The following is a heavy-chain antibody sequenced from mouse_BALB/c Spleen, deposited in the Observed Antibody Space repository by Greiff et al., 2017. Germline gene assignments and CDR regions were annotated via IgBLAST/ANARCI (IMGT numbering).Heavy chain of an antibody. D-gene: IGHD2-3*01. J-gene: IGHJ4*01. CDR3: AREGPYDGYYFYAMDY. Sequence: VQLQRSGAELVKPGASVKLSCTASGFNIKDTYMHWVKQRPEQGLEWIGRIDPANGNTKYDPKFQGKATITADTSSNTAYLQLSSLTSEDTAVYYCAREGPYDGYYFYAMDYWGQGTSVTVSS. CDR2: IDPANGNT. V-gene: IGHV14-3*02. CDR1: GFNIKDTY.